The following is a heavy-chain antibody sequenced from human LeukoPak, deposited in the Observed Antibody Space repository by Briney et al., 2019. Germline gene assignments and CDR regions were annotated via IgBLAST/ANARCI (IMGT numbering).Heavy chain of an antibody. V-gene: IGHV4-39*07. D-gene: IGHD3-10*01. CDR3: ARVGSTMVRGVIIRWFDP. CDR2: IYYSGST. J-gene: IGHJ5*02. Sequence: SETLSLTCTVSGGSISSSSYYWGWIRQPPGKGLEWIGSIYYSGSTYYSPSLKSRVTISVDTSKNQFSLKLSSVTAADTAVYYCARVGSTMVRGVIIRWFDPWGQGTLVTVSS. CDR1: GGSISSSSYY.